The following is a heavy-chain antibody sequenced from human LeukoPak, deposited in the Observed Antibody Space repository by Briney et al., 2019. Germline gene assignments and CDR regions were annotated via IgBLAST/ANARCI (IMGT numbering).Heavy chain of an antibody. D-gene: IGHD6-19*01. V-gene: IGHV3-11*01. CDR1: GFTFSDYY. CDR3: ARVSGIAVAGTFNYYGMDV. Sequence: GGSLRLSCAASGFTFSDYYMSWIRQAPGKGLEWVSYISSSGSTIYYADSVKGRFTISRDNAKNSLYLQMNSLRAEDTAVYYCARVSGIAVAGTFNYYGMDVWGQGTTVTVSS. J-gene: IGHJ6*02. CDR2: ISSSGSTI.